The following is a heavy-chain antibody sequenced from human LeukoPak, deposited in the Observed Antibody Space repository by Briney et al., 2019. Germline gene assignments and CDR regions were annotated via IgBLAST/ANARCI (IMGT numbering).Heavy chain of an antibody. D-gene: IGHD3-10*01. CDR1: GVSISSDY. CDR3: AGDQGTWWIDP. V-gene: IGHV4-59*01. J-gene: IGHJ5*02. Sequence: SETLSLTCTVSGVSISSDYWSWIRQPPGKGLEWIGYFHYSGSTNYNPSLKTRVTISVDTSKNQFSLKLNSVTAADTAVYYCAGDQGTWWIDPWGQGTLVTVSS. CDR2: FHYSGST.